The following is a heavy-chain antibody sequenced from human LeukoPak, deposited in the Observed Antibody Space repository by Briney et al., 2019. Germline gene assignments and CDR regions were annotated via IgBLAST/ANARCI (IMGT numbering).Heavy chain of an antibody. Sequence: PSETLSLTCTVSGGSISSSSYYWGWIRQPPGKGLEWIGSIYYSGSTYYNPSLKSRVTISVDTSKNQFSLKLSSVTAADTAVYYCARVGSSSWHEGRDAFDIWGQGTMVTVSS. J-gene: IGHJ3*02. CDR1: GGSISSSSYY. D-gene: IGHD6-13*01. V-gene: IGHV4-39*07. CDR3: ARVGSSSWHEGRDAFDI. CDR2: IYYSGST.